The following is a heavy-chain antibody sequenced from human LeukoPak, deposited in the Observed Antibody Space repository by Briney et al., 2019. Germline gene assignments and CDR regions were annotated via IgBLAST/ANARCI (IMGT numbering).Heavy chain of an antibody. CDR1: GFTVSSNY. J-gene: IGHJ3*02. V-gene: IGHV3-53*01. CDR2: IYSGGST. CDR3: ARETDPHAFDI. Sequence: GGSLRLSFAASGFTVSSNYMSWVRQAPGKGLEWVSVIYSGGSTYYADSVKGRFTISRDNSKNTLYLQMNSLRAEDTAVYYCARETDPHAFDIWGQGTMVTVSS.